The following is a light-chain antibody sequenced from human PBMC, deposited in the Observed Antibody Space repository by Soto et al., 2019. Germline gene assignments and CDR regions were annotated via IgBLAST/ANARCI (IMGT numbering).Light chain of an antibody. CDR3: QQYNSYS. CDR2: HAS. J-gene: IGKJ1*01. Sequence: DIQMTQSPSTLPASVGDRVTITCRASQSISNWLACYQQKPGTAPKVLIYHASNLQSGVPSRFSGSISGTEFTLTISSLQPDDFATYYCQQYNSYSFGQGTK. CDR1: QSISNW. V-gene: IGKV1-5*01.